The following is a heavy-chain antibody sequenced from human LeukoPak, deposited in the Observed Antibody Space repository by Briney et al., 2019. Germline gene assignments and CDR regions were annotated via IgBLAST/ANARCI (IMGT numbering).Heavy chain of an antibody. V-gene: IGHV4-34*01. Sequence: SQTLSPTCAVYGGSSSDYFWSWIRQPPGKGLEWNGEINHGGSTNYNPSLKSRVTISVDTSKNQFCLKLSSVTAADTAVYYCARDLGPYSGSYYDYWSQGTLVTVSS. D-gene: IGHD1-26*01. CDR2: INHGGST. CDR1: GGSSSDYF. J-gene: IGHJ4*02. CDR3: ARDLGPYSGSYYDY.